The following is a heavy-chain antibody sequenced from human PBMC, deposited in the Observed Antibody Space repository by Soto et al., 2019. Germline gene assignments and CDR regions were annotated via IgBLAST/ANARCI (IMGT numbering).Heavy chain of an antibody. J-gene: IGHJ3*02. CDR1: GFICSSYD. CDR3: AKATATSGGAFEI. V-gene: IGHV3-23*01. D-gene: IGHD1-1*01. CDR2: IIVGGST. Sequence: GGSLRLSCAVSGFICSSYDMSWVRQAPGKGLEWVSTIIVGGSTHYEDSVKGRLTISRDTSKNTVYLQMNSLTAGDTAFYYCAKATATSGGAFEIYGQGTMVTVSS.